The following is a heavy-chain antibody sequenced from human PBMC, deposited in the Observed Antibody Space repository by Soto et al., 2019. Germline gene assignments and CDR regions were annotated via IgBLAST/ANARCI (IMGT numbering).Heavy chain of an antibody. CDR3: ARLYYYGSGSAKYYFDY. J-gene: IGHJ4*02. V-gene: IGHV4-31*03. Sequence: SETLSLTCTVSGGSISSGGYYWSWIRQHPGKGLEWIGYIYYSGSTYYNPSLKSRVTISVDTSKNQFSLKLSSVTAADTAVYYCARLYYYGSGSAKYYFDYWGQGTLVTVSS. CDR2: IYYSGST. D-gene: IGHD3-10*01. CDR1: GGSISSGGYY.